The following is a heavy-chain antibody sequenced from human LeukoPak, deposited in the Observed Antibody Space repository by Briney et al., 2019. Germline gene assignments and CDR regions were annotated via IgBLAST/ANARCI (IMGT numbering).Heavy chain of an antibody. CDR2: ISSDGSNK. CDR3: ARMGYSSSGYYYYGMDV. J-gene: IGHJ6*02. V-gene: IGHV3-30-3*01. CDR1: GFTFSDLT. D-gene: IGHD6-6*01. Sequence: GGSLRLSCTASGFTFSDLTMSWVRQAPGKGLEWVAVISSDGSNKYYADSVKGRFTISRDNSKNTLYLQMNRLRAEDTAVYYCARMGYSSSGYYYYGMDVWGQGTAVTVSS.